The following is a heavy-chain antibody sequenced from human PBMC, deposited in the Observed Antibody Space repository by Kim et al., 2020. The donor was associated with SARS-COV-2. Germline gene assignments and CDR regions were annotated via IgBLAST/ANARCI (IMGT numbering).Heavy chain of an antibody. CDR1: GFTFSRYW. J-gene: IGHJ4*02. CDR3: ARGWTSPDYNIY. D-gene: IGHD4-4*01. V-gene: IGHV3-74*01. CDR2: IEEDGSTT. Sequence: GGSLRLSCAASGFTFSRYWMHWVRQAPGKGLVWVSRIEEDGSTTNYADSVKGRFTISRDNAKNTLYLQMNSLRAEDTAVYYCARGWTSPDYNIYWDQGSLVTAPS.